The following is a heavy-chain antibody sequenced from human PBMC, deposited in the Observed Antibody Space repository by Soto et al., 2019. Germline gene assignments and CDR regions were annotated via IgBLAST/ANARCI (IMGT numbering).Heavy chain of an antibody. CDR1: GFTFSSYA. J-gene: IGHJ4*02. D-gene: IGHD1-7*01. CDR3: AKDETHPVLTGTTDY. CDR2: ISGSGGST. V-gene: IGHV3-23*01. Sequence: GGSLRLSCAASGFTFSSYAMSWVRQAPGKGLEWVSAISGSGGSTCYADSVKGRFTISRDNSKNTLYLQMNSLRAEDTAVYYCAKDETHPVLTGTTDYWGQGTLVTVS.